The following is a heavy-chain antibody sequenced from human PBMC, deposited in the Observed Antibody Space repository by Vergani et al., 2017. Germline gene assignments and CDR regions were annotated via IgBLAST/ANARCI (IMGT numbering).Heavy chain of an antibody. D-gene: IGHD6-6*01. J-gene: IGHJ4*02. CDR1: GFTFSSYA. CDR3: AXARESGIAARPFDY. Sequence: EVQLLESGGGLVQPGGSLRLSCAASGFTFSSYAMSWVRQAPGKGLEWVSAISGSGGSTYYADSVKGRFTISRDNSKNTLYLQMNSLRAEDTAVYYCAXARESGIAARPFDYWGQGTLVTVSS. V-gene: IGHV3-23*01. CDR2: ISGSGGST.